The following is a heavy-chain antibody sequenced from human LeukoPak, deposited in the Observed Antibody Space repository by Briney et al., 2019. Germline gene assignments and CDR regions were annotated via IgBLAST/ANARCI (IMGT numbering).Heavy chain of an antibody. Sequence: PGGSLRLSCAASGFTFSSYEMNWVRQAPGKGLEWVSYISSSGSTIYYADSVKGRFTISRDNAKNSLYLQMNSLRAEDTAVYYCARDSGYYGSASCTDYWGQGTLVTVSS. D-gene: IGHD3-10*01. CDR2: ISSSGSTI. CDR1: GFTFSSYE. CDR3: ARDSGYYGSASCTDY. V-gene: IGHV3-48*03. J-gene: IGHJ4*02.